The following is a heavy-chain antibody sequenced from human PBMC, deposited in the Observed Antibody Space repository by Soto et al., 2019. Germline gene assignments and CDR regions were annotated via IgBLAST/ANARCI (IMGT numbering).Heavy chain of an antibody. Sequence: GSLSLSCAASGFPFSSYGMHWVRQAPGKGLEWVAVISYDGSNKYYADSVKGRFTISRDNSKNTLYLQMNSLRAEDTAVYYCAKASERGYSYGSYYYYYGMDVWGQGTTVTVSS. J-gene: IGHJ6*02. CDR3: AKASERGYSYGSYYYYYGMDV. CDR1: GFPFSSYG. CDR2: ISYDGSNK. V-gene: IGHV3-30*18. D-gene: IGHD5-18*01.